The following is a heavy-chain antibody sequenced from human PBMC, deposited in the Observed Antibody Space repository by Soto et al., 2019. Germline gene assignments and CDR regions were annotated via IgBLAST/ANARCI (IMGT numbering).Heavy chain of an antibody. V-gene: IGHV4-34*01. CDR1: GGSFSGYY. CDR2: INHSGST. J-gene: IGHJ4*02. D-gene: IGHD2-15*01. CDR3: AGYCSGGSGYPPVPSFDY. Sequence: SETLSLTCAVYGGSFSGYYWSWIRQPPGKGLEWIGEINHSGSTNYNPSLKSRVTISVDTSKNQFSLKLSSVTAADTAVYYCAGYCSGGSGYPPVPSFDYWGQGTLVTVS.